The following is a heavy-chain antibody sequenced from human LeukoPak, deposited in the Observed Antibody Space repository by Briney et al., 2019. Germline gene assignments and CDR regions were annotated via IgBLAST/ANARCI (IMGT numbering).Heavy chain of an antibody. CDR3: ATGATDHYANFDY. V-gene: IGHV1-8*01. D-gene: IGHD4-17*01. CDR2: MNPNSGAT. J-gene: IGHJ4*02. CDR1: GYTFTSYD. Sequence: ASVKVSCKASGYTFTSYDFNWLRQATGQGPEWMGWMNPNSGATGYAQKFQGRVTMTRSASINTAYMELSSLRSEDTAVYYCATGATDHYANFDYWGQGTLVTVSS.